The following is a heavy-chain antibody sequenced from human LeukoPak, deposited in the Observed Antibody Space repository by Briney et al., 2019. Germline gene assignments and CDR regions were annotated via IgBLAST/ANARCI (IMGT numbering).Heavy chain of an antibody. D-gene: IGHD2-8*01. CDR1: GYSFTNYG. V-gene: IGHV1-18*01. CDR3: AIVQVYPYYMDV. J-gene: IGHJ6*03. Sequence: ASVTVSCKASGYSFTNYGISWVRQAPGQGLEWMGWISAYNGNTNYAQKRQDRVTISTDKCKSTAYMELSSLRSDDTAIYYCAIVQVYPYYMDVWGKGTTVTISS. CDR2: ISAYNGNT.